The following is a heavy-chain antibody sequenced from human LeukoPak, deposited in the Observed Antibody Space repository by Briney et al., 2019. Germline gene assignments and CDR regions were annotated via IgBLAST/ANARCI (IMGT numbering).Heavy chain of an antibody. CDR3: ARGDPSWGVVVISEAHY. CDR2: INSDGSST. D-gene: IGHD3-22*01. CDR1: GFTFSSYA. Sequence: GGSLRLSCAASGFTFSSYAMSWVRQAPGKGLVWVSRINSDGSSTSYADSVKGRFTISRDNAKNTLHLQMNSLRVEDTAVYYCARGDPSWGVVVISEAHYWGQGTLVTVSS. J-gene: IGHJ4*02. V-gene: IGHV3-74*01.